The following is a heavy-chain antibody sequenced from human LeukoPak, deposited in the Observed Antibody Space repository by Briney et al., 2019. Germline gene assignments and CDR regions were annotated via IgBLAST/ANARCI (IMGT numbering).Heavy chain of an antibody. D-gene: IGHD3-10*01. V-gene: IGHV6-1*01. CDR1: GDSVSSNSAA. CDR2: TYYRSKWYN. CDR3: AREGFGDPPLQVASSWFDP. Sequence: QTLSLTCAISGDSVSSNSAAWNWIRQSPSRGLEWLGRTYYRSKWYNDYAVSVKSRITINPDTSKNQFSLQLNSVTPEDTAVYYCAREGFGDPPLQVASSWFDPWGQGTLVTVSS. J-gene: IGHJ5*02.